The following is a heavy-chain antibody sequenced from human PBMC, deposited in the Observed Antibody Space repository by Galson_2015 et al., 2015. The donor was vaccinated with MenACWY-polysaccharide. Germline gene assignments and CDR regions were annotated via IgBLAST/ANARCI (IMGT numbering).Heavy chain of an antibody. CDR3: ARVEALWFGELPLFDY. CDR2: IKQDGSEK. Sequence: SLRLSCAASGFTFSSYWMSWVRQAPGKGLEWVANIKQDGSEKYYVDSVKGRFTISRDNAKNSLYPQMNSLRAEDTAVYYCARVEALWFGELPLFDYWGQGTLVTVSS. D-gene: IGHD3-10*01. CDR1: GFTFSSYW. V-gene: IGHV3-7*01. J-gene: IGHJ4*02.